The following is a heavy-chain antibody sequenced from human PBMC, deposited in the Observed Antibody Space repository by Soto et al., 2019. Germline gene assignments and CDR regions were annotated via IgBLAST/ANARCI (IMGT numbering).Heavy chain of an antibody. CDR3: SRGILV. CDR2: ISYGGST. J-gene: IGHJ4*02. CDR1: GGSINSGSYC. D-gene: IGHD5-18*01. Sequence: QVQLQESGRGLVKPSQTLSLTCTVSGGSINSGSYCWSWIRQHPGKGLDWIGCISYGGSTSYNPSLKSRVTISVDTSKNQFSLKLTSVTPADTAVYYCSRGILVWGQGALITVSS. V-gene: IGHV4-31*03.